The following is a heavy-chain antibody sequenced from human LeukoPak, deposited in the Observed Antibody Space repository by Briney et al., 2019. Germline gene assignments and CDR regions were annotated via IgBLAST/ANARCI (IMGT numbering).Heavy chain of an antibody. CDR1: GFTFSSYA. V-gene: IGHV3-30-3*01. D-gene: IGHD6-19*01. CDR3: AKNVIAVAGAGSRFDY. Sequence: GGSLGLSCAASGFTFSSYAMHWVRQAPGKGLEWVAVISYDGSNKYYADSVKGRFTISRDNAKNSLYLQMNSLRAEDTALYYCAKNVIAVAGAGSRFDYWGQGTLVTVSS. CDR2: ISYDGSNK. J-gene: IGHJ4*02.